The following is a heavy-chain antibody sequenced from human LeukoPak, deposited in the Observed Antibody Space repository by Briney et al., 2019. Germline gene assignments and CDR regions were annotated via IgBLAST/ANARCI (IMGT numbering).Heavy chain of an antibody. CDR3: ASASSLALIDY. V-gene: IGHV4-30-2*01. CDR1: GGSISSGGYS. D-gene: IGHD6-13*01. Sequence: SQTLSLTCAVSGGSISSGGYSWSWIRPPPGKGLEWIGYIYHSESTYYNPSLKSRVTISVDRSKNQFSLKLSSVTAADTAVYYCASASSLALIDYWGQGTLVTVSS. J-gene: IGHJ4*02. CDR2: IYHSEST.